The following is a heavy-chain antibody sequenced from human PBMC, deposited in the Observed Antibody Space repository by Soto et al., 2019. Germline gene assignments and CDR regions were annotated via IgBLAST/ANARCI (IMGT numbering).Heavy chain of an antibody. CDR3: ATSFGWYAIDQ. CDR2: IHHSGST. Sequence: QMQLQESGPGLVKPSETLSLTCAVSSASISSEQRWSWVRQPPGKGLEWIGEIHHSGSTNKNPSLKSRVTMSVDEAKNQFSPNLNTVSAADTAVYYCATSFGWYAIDQWGQGTLVTVSS. CDR1: SASISSEQR. D-gene: IGHD6-19*01. V-gene: IGHV4-4*02. J-gene: IGHJ4*02.